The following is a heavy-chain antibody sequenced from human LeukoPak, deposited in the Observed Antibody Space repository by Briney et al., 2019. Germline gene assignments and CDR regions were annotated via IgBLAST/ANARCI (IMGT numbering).Heavy chain of an antibody. Sequence: ASVKVSCKTSRYTFTNYYMHWVRQAPGQGLEWMGIINPSGGSTSYAQKFQGRVTMTRDMSTSTVYMELSSLRSEDTAVYYCARARLDCSGGSCYLDYWGQGTLVTVSS. V-gene: IGHV1-46*01. CDR2: INPSGGST. CDR3: ARARLDCSGGSCYLDY. J-gene: IGHJ4*02. CDR1: RYTFTNYY. D-gene: IGHD2-15*01.